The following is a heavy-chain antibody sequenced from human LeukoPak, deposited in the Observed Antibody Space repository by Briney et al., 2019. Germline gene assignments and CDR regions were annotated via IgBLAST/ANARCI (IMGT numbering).Heavy chain of an antibody. CDR3: ARGIGSGSGWREPRN. D-gene: IGHD6-19*01. V-gene: IGHV1-18*01. Sequence: ASVKVSCKASGYTFSNYGVSWVRQAPGQGLEWMGWISAYNGNTNYAQKLQGRLTMTTDTSTSTAYMELRSLRSDDTAVYYCARGIGSGSGWREPRNWGQGTLVTVSS. CDR1: GYTFSNYG. CDR2: ISAYNGNT. J-gene: IGHJ4*02.